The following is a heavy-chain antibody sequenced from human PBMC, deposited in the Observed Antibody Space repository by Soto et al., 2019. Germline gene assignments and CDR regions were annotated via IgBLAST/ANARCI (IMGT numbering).Heavy chain of an antibody. CDR3: ASSTEYYYYYGMDV. CDR2: IYHSGST. Sequence: SETLSLTCAVSGYSISSGYYWGWIRQPPGKGLEWIGSIYHSGSTYYNPSLKSRVTISVDTSKNQFSLKLSSVTAADTAVYYCASSTEYYYYYGMDVWGQGTTVTVSS. V-gene: IGHV4-38-2*01. J-gene: IGHJ6*02. CDR1: GYSISSGYY.